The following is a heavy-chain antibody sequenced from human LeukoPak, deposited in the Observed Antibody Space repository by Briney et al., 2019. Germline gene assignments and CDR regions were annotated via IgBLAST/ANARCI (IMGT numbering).Heavy chain of an antibody. CDR1: GYTFTSYA. V-gene: IGHV1-3*01. CDR3: ARPARDYGEKHPDYYYYGMDV. CDR2: INAGNGNT. Sequence: ASVKVSCKASGYTFTSYAMHWVRQAPGQRLEWMGWINAGNGNTKYSQKFQGRVTITRDTSASTAYMELSSLRSEDTAVYYCARPARDYGEKHPDYYYYGMDVWGQGTTVTVSS. D-gene: IGHD4-17*01. J-gene: IGHJ6*02.